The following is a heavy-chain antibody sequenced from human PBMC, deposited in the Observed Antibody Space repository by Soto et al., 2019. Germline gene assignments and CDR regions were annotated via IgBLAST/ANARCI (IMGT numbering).Heavy chain of an antibody. V-gene: IGHV4-61*01. D-gene: IGHD6-6*01. CDR1: GASVNSSNYY. CDR2: VYYIGTA. J-gene: IGHJ4*02. CDR3: ARIGGQLIHFDS. Sequence: QVQRQESGPGLVKPSETLSLTCTVSGASVNSSNYYWSWVRQPPGKTLEWIGYVYYIGTANYNVSLKSRVAISIDTAKYQFSLKMRSVTAADMAVYYCARIGGQLIHFDSWCQGTLVTVSS.